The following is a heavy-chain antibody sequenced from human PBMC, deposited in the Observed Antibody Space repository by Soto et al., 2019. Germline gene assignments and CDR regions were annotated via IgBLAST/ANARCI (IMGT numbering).Heavy chain of an antibody. V-gene: IGHV3-33*06. J-gene: IGHJ4*02. CDR1: GFIFTTYG. CDR2: IWYDGSNQ. D-gene: IGHD2-21*02. CDR3: VKDHCGGDCYSDPYFDY. Sequence: QVQLVESGGGVVQPGRSLRLSCAASGFIFTTYGLHGVRQAPGKGLEWVAVIWYDGSNQYYADSVKGRFTISRDNSKNILYLEMNSVGVEDTAVYYCVKDHCGGDCYSDPYFDYWGQGTLVTVSS.